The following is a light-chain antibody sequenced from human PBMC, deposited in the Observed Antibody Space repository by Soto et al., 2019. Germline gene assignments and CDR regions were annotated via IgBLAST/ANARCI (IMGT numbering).Light chain of an antibody. Sequence: DIQMTQSPSTLSASVGDRVTITCRASQSISNRLAWYQQKPGKAPKLLIYKASSLESGVPSRFSGSGSGTEFTLTISSLQPDDFATYYCQQYSTYSYTFGQGTKLEIK. CDR2: KAS. J-gene: IGKJ2*01. V-gene: IGKV1-5*03. CDR1: QSISNR. CDR3: QQYSTYSYT.